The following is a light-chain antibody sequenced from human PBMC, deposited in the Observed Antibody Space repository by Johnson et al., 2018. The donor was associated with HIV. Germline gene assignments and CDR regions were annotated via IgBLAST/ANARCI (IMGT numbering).Light chain of an antibody. J-gene: IGLJ1*01. CDR2: DNN. CDR3: GTLDSSLKV. Sequence: HSVLTQPPSVSAAPGQKVTISCFGSDSDIGNNYVSWYQQLPGTAPKLLIYDNNKRPSGIPDRFSGSKSGTSATLGITGLQTGDEADYYCGTLDSSLKVFGTGPKVTVL. CDR1: DSDIGNNY. V-gene: IGLV1-51*01.